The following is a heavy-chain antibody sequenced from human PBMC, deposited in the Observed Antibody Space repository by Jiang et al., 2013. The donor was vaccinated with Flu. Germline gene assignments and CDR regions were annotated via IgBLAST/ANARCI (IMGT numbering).Heavy chain of an antibody. V-gene: IGHV1-46*01. D-gene: IGHD3-9*01. CDR3: ARGDILTGYREGAFDI. CDR1: GYTFTSYY. J-gene: IGHJ3*02. CDR2: INPSGGST. Sequence: GAEVKKPGASVKVSCKASGYTFTSYYMHWVRQAPGQGLEWMGIINPSGGSTSYAQKFQGRVTMTRDTSTSTVYMELSSLRSEDTAVYYCARGDILTGYREGAFDIWGQGTMVTVSS.